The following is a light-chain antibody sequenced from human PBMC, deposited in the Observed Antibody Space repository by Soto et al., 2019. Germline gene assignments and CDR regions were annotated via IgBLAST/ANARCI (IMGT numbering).Light chain of an antibody. CDR3: QHYNSYWT. Sequence: EIVLTQSPGTLSLSPGERATLSCRASQTLSTNSLAWYQQRPGQTPRLLIYAASTRDTDIPDRFNGSGSGTDFALTISRLEPEDFALYYCQHYNSYWTFGQGTKVEIK. CDR2: AAS. CDR1: QTLSTNS. J-gene: IGKJ1*01. V-gene: IGKV3-20*01.